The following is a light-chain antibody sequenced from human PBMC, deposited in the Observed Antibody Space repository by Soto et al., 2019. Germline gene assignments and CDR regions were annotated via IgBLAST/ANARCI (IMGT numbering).Light chain of an antibody. CDR1: SSNIGNNY. V-gene: IGLV1-51*01. CDR2: DNN. CDR3: GTWDSSLSAVV. Sequence: QSVLTQPPSVSAAPGQKVIISCSGSSSNIGNNYVSWYQQLPGTAPKLLIYDNNKRPSGIPDRFSGSKSGTSATLGITGLXXXXXXDYYCGTWDSSLSAVVFGGGTKLTVL. J-gene: IGLJ2*01.